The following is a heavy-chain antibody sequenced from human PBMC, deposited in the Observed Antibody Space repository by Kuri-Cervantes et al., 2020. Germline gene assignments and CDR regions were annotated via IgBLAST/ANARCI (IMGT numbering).Heavy chain of an antibody. CDR2: IYYSGST. D-gene: IGHD2-2*02. J-gene: IGHJ4*02. Sequence: SEPLTLTCAVHGGPFSGYYWSWIRQPPGKGLEWIGYIYYSGSTYYNPSLKSRVTISVDTSKNQFSLKLSSVTAADTAVYYCARQGYDFLTITSSYTSFDYWGQGTLVTVSS. V-gene: IGHV4-59*04. CDR1: GGPFSGYY. CDR3: ARQGYDFLTITSSYTSFDY.